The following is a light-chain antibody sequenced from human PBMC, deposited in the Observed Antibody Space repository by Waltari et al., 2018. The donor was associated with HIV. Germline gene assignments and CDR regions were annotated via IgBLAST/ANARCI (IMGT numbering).Light chain of an antibody. Sequence: EIVLTQSPGTLSLSPGERVTLSCRASQSVSNNYLAWYQQIPGQAPRLLIYAASNRATCSPDRFSGSASGTDFTLTISRLEPEDFAVYYCQQYGRSPWTFGRGTKVEIK. J-gene: IGKJ1*01. CDR3: QQYGRSPWT. V-gene: IGKV3-20*01. CDR2: AAS. CDR1: QSVSNNY.